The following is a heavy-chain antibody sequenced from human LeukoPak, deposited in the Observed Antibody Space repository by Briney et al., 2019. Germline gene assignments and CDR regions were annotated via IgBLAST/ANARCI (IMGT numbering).Heavy chain of an antibody. D-gene: IGHD2-2*01. V-gene: IGHV3-48*03. J-gene: IGHJ4*02. Sequence: GGSLRLSCVASGFTFSRFEMNWVRQAPGKGLEWVSYISGSGSSIYYADSVKGRFSISRDNAKNSLYLQMNSLRGEDTAVYYCARDMGYCSSSNCYTYYLDYWGQGTLVTVSS. CDR2: ISGSGSSI. CDR3: ARDMGYCSSSNCYTYYLDY. CDR1: GFTFSRFE.